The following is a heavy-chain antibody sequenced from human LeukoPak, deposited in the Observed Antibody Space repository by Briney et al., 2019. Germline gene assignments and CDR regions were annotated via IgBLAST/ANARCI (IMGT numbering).Heavy chain of an antibody. CDR1: GFAFSDYS. V-gene: IGHV3-48*02. CDR2: ISSSDNTI. J-gene: IGHJ4*02. CDR3: ARVHRGYSYGRLDY. Sequence: GGSLRLSCAASGFAFSDYSMNWVRQAPGKGLEWVSYISSSDNTIHYADSVKGRFTISRDNAKNSLYLEMNSLRDEDTAVSYCARVHRGYSYGRLDYWAREPWSPSPQ. D-gene: IGHD5-18*01.